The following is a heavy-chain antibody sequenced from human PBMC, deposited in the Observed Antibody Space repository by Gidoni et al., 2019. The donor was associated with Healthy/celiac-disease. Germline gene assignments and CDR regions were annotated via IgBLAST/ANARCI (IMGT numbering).Heavy chain of an antibody. J-gene: IGHJ4*02. D-gene: IGHD3-10*01. CDR2: IRSKANSYAT. CDR3: TSQYYYGSGSYYNHHYFDY. CDR1: GFTFSGSA. Sequence: EVQLVESGGGLVQPGGSLKLSCAASGFTFSGSAMHWVRQASGKGLEWVGRIRSKANSYATAYAASVKGRFTISRDDSKNTAYLQMNSLKTEDTAVYYCTSQYYYGSGSYYNHHYFDYWGQGTLVTVSS. V-gene: IGHV3-73*01.